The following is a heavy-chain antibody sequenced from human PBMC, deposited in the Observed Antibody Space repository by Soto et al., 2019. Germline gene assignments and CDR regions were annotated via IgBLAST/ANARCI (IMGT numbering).Heavy chain of an antibody. Sequence: NPSETLSLTCTVSGGSISPYYWSWIRQPPGKGLEWIGYVYYSGNTNYNPSPESRVTISVDTSRNRFSLNLTSATAADTAVYYCARKGAAASYAHYYMDVWGRGTAVTVSS. CDR2: VYYSGNT. CDR3: ARKGAAASYAHYYMDV. CDR1: GGSISPYY. D-gene: IGHD6-13*01. V-gene: IGHV4-59*01. J-gene: IGHJ6*03.